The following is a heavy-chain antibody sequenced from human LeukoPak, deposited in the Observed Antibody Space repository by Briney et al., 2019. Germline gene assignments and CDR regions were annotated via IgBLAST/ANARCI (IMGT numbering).Heavy chain of an antibody. J-gene: IGHJ3*01. D-gene: IGHD4-17*01. CDR3: GQDPNGNYIGAFDF. V-gene: IGHV3-23*01. CDR2: ILGAGGT. CDR1: GRIFRNYA. Sequence: GGSVRVSCKASGRIFRNYAIVWMRRAPGKGPEWVSAILGAGGTHYAAAVKGRFTISRDNSKNTLYLQMNSLRAEDTATYYCGQDPNGNYIGAFDFWGRGTMVTVSS.